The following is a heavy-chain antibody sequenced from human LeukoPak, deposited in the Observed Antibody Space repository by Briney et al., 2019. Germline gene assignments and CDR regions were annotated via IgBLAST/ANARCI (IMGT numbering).Heavy chain of an antibody. Sequence: KPSETLSLTCTVSGGSISSYYWSWIRQPPGKGLEWIGYIYYSGSTNYNPSLKSRVTISVDTSKNQFSLKLSSVTAADTAVYYCARGGRYYRILYYFDYWGQGALVTVSS. J-gene: IGHJ4*02. D-gene: IGHD1-14*01. CDR2: IYYSGST. V-gene: IGHV4-59*01. CDR1: GGSISSYY. CDR3: ARGGRYYRILYYFDY.